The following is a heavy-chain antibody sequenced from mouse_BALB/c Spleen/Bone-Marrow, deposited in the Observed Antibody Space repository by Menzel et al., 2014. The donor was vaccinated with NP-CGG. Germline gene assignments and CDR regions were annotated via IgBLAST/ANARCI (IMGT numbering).Heavy chain of an antibody. CDR3: ARDSFLITRALDY. J-gene: IGHJ4*01. Sequence: QVQLKESGPGLVAPSPSLSITCTVSGFSLAGFGVNWVRQPPGKGLGWLGMIWGDGSTDYNSALKSRLSISKDNSKSQVFLKMNSLQTDDTARYYCARDSFLITRALDYWGQGTSVTVSS. V-gene: IGHV2-6-7*01. D-gene: IGHD2-4*01. CDR1: GFSLAGFG. CDR2: IWGDGST.